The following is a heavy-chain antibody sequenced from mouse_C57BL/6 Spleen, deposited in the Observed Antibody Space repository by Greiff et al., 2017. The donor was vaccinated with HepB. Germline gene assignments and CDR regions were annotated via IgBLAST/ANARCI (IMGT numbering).Heavy chain of an antibody. Sequence: VQLQESGPELVKPGASVKISCKASGYSFTSYYIHWVKQRPGQGLEWIGWIYPGSGNTKYNEKFKGKATLTADTSSSTAYMQLSSLTSEDSAVYYCARDSNYVGAMDYWGQGTSVTVSS. J-gene: IGHJ4*01. CDR2: IYPGSGNT. V-gene: IGHV1-66*01. CDR3: ARDSNYVGAMDY. D-gene: IGHD2-5*01. CDR1: GYSFTSYY.